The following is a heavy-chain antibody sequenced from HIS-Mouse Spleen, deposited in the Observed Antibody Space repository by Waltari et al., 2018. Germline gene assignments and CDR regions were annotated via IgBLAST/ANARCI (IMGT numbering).Heavy chain of an antibody. CDR1: GFTFDDYS. V-gene: IGHV3-9*01. J-gene: IGHJ4*02. D-gene: IGHD6-19*01. CDR2: ITWNIGSI. Sequence: EVQLVESGGGLVQPGRSLRLSCAAAGFTFDDYSVHWVRQASGKGVVLGSGITWNIGSIGYADSVKGRFTISRDNAKNSLYLQMNSLRAEDTALYYCAKAPEYSSGWYYFDYWGQGTLVTVSS. CDR3: AKAPEYSSGWYYFDY.